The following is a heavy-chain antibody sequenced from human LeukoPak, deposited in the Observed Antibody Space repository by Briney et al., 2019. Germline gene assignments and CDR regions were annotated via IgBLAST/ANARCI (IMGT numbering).Heavy chain of an antibody. J-gene: IGHJ4*02. D-gene: IGHD6-13*01. V-gene: IGHV3-30*03. CDR2: ISYDGSNK. Sequence: PGGSLRLSCAASGFTFSSYGMHWVRQAPGKGLEWVAVISYDGSNKYYADSVKGRFTISRDNAKKSLYLQMNSLRAEDTAVYYCARDSPGYDSWGQGTLVTVSS. CDR1: GFTFSSYG. CDR3: ARDSPGYDS.